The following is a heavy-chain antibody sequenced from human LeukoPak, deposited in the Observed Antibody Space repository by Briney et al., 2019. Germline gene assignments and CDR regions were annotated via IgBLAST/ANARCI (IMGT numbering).Heavy chain of an antibody. CDR1: GYTFTSCD. Sequence: ASVKVSCKASGYTFTSCDINWVRQATGQGLEWMGWMNPNSGNTGYAQKFQGRVTMTRNTSISTAYMELSSLRSEDTAVYYCARGGSLLCFGEWRSAFDIWGQGTMVTVSS. CDR2: MNPNSGNT. D-gene: IGHD3-10*01. J-gene: IGHJ3*02. V-gene: IGHV1-8*01. CDR3: ARGGSLLCFGEWRSAFDI.